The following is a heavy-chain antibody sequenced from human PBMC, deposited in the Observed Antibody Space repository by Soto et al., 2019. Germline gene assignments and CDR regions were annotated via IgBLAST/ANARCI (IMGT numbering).Heavy chain of an antibody. Sequence: EVQLVESGGGLVQPGGSLRLSCAASGFTFSSYEMNWVRQAPGKGLEWVSYISSSGSTIYYADSVKGRFTISRDNAKNSLYLQMNSLRAEDTAVYYCARDELTIFWSGQRGHSGFRGYYYYYGMDVWGQGTTVTVSS. D-gene: IGHD3-3*01. CDR2: ISSSGSTI. CDR1: GFTFSSYE. J-gene: IGHJ6*02. CDR3: ARDELTIFWSGQRGHSGFRGYYYYYGMDV. V-gene: IGHV3-48*03.